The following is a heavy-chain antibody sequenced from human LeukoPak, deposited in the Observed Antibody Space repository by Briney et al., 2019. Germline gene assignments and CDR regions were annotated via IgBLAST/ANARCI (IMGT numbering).Heavy chain of an antibody. J-gene: IGHJ4*02. Sequence: PGGSLRLSCAASGFTFSSYAMHWVRQAPGKGLEWVAVISYDGSNKYYADSVKGRFIISRDNSKNTMYLQMNSVRAEDTAVYFCAKRGVVIRGVIIIDFHKEAYYFDCWGQGILVTVSS. CDR3: AKRGVVIRGVIIIDFHKEAYYFDC. CDR2: ISYDGSNK. D-gene: IGHD3-10*01. V-gene: IGHV3-30*04. CDR1: GFTFSSYA.